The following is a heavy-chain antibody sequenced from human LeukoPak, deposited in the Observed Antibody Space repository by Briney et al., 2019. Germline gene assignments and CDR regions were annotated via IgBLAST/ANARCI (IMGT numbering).Heavy chain of an antibody. CDR3: ARFGGYPFDY. CDR1: GITFSNSA. D-gene: IGHD3-22*01. CDR2: IYYSGST. V-gene: IGHV4-59*08. J-gene: IGHJ4*02. Sequence: GSLRLSCVPSGITFSNSALSWVRQAPGKGLEWIGYIYYSGSTNYNPSLKSRVTISVDTSKNQFSLKLSSVTAADTAVYYCARFGGYPFDYWAREPWSPSPQ.